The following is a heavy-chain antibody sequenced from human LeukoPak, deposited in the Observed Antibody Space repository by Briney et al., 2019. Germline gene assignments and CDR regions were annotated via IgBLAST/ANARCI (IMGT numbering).Heavy chain of an antibody. V-gene: IGHV3-30*04. CDR2: ISYDGTNK. J-gene: IGHJ4*02. CDR3: AKDSLAGYLRGYFDD. CDR1: EFTFSIYA. D-gene: IGHD3-9*01. Sequence: PGGSLRLSCAASEFTFSIYAMHWVRQAPGKGLEWVAVISYDGTNKYYTDSVKGRFTISRDNSKNTLYLQMNSLRPEDTAVIYCAKDSLAGYLRGYFDDWGQGTQVTVSS.